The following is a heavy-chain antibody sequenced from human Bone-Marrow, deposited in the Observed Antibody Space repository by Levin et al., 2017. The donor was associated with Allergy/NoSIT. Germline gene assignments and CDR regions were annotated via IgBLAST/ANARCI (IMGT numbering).Heavy chain of an antibody. V-gene: IGHV3-23*01. J-gene: IGHJ5*02. CDR1: GFAFKNYA. D-gene: IGHD3-16*01. Sequence: SSETLSLTCAASGFAFKNYAMTWVRQAPGKALAWVSTISGSGDATYYADSVKGRFTISRDKSKTSLFLQMKNLRADDTALYYCVKNDDYDGHSPQWFDLWGQGTLVSVSS. CDR3: VKNDDYDGHSPQWFDL. CDR2: ISGSGDAT.